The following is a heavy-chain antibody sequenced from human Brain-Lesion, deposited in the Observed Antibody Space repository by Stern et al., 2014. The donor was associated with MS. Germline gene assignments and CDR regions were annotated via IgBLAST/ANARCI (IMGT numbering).Heavy chain of an antibody. CDR1: GGSINTNNYY. V-gene: IGHV4-39*01. D-gene: IGHD4-17*01. Sequence: VQLVESGPGLVKPSETLSLTCTVSGGSINTNNYYWGWIRQPPGKGLEWIGNIYSSGSTFYSPSLKSRVTKSVDTSKNQFSLKLSSVTAADTAVYYCARTGDDFGDYSLSYWGQGTLVTVSS. CDR2: IYSSGST. CDR3: ARTGDDFGDYSLSY. J-gene: IGHJ4*02.